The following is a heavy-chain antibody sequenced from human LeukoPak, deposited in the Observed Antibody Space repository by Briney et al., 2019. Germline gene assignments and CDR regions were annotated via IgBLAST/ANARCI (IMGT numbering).Heavy chain of an antibody. CDR1: GGSVSSGSYY. J-gene: IGHJ3*02. Sequence: PSETLSLTCTVSGGSVSSGSYYWSWIRQPPGKGLEWIGYIYYSGSTNYNPSLKSRVTISVDTSKNQFSLKLSSVTAADTAVYYCARAPYDSSGYPIWSAFDIWGQGTMVTVSS. D-gene: IGHD3-22*01. CDR3: ARAPYDSSGYPIWSAFDI. V-gene: IGHV4-61*01. CDR2: IYYSGST.